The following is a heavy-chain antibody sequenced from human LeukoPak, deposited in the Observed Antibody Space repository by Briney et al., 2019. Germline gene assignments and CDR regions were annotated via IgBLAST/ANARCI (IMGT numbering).Heavy chain of an antibody. Sequence: GGSLRLSCAASGFTFSSYWMSWVRQAPGKGLEWVANIKQDGSEKYYVDSVKGRFTMSRDNAKNSLYLQMNSLRAEDTAVYYCARDSKVQYYDFWSGPTDYWGQGTLVTVSS. CDR1: GFTFSSYW. CDR2: IKQDGSEK. V-gene: IGHV3-7*01. J-gene: IGHJ4*02. CDR3: ARDSKVQYYDFWSGPTDY. D-gene: IGHD3-3*01.